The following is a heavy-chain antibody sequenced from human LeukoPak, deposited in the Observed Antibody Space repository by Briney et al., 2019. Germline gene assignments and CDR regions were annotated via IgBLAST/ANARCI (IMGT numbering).Heavy chain of an antibody. J-gene: IGHJ4*02. CDR2: IYHCGST. CDR1: GYSISSGYY. V-gene: IGHV4-38-2*02. D-gene: IGHD3-10*01. Sequence: PSETLSLTCTVSGYSISSGYYWGWIRQPPGKGLEWIGSIYHCGSTYYNPSLKSRVTISVDTSKNQFSLKLSSVTAADTAVYYCARDRDYYGSGSYFDYWGQGTLVTVSS. CDR3: ARDRDYYGSGSYFDY.